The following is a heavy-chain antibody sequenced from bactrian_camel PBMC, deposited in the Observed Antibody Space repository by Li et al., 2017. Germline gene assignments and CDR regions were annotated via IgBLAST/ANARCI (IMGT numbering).Heavy chain of an antibody. Sequence: QLVESGGGLVQPGGSLRLSCAASGFTFSMYRMYWVRQAPGKGLEWVSTVAGSSATTDYGDSVKGRFTISRDNAKNTVYLQMNSLKPEDTAVYYCVRGDNVATLALGQGTQVTVS. CDR2: VAGSSATT. V-gene: IGHV3S25*01. J-gene: IGHJ4*01. CDR1: GFTFSMYR. D-gene: IGHD4*01.